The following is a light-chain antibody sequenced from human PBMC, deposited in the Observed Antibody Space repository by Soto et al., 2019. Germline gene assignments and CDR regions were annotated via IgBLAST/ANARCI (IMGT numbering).Light chain of an antibody. V-gene: IGKV1-5*01. Sequence: DIQMTQSPSTLSASVGDRVTITCRASQNINTDLAWYQQKPGKAPELLIYAASTLQSGVPSRFSGSGSGTDFTLTISCLQSEDFATYYCQQYYSFPYTFGQGTRLEIK. CDR1: QNINTD. J-gene: IGKJ5*01. CDR3: QQYYSFPYT. CDR2: AAS.